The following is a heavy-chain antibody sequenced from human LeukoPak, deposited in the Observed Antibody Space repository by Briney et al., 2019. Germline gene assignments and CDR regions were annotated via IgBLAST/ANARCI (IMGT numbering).Heavy chain of an antibody. CDR1: GFTFSSYW. Sequence: GGSLRLSCAASGFTFSSYWMSWVRQAPGKGLEWVANIKQDGSEKYYVDSVKGRFTISRDNAKNSLYLQMNSLRAEDTAVYYCARKSYSSGWYVFDYWGQGTLVTVSS. D-gene: IGHD6-19*01. CDR2: IKQDGSEK. V-gene: IGHV3-7*01. CDR3: ARKSYSSGWYVFDY. J-gene: IGHJ4*02.